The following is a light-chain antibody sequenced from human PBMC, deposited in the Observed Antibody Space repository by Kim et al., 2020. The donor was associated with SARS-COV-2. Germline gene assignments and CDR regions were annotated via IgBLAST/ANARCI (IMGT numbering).Light chain of an antibody. CDR1: RSNIGSNT. V-gene: IGLV1-44*01. Sequence: QSVLTQPPSPSGTPGQRVTISCSGSRSNIGSNTVNWYQQLPGTAPKLLIYSDNQRPSGVPDRFSGSKSGTSASLAISGLQSEDEADYYCAAWDDSLNGPVVGGGTKLTVL. CDR2: SDN. CDR3: AAWDDSLNGPV. J-gene: IGLJ3*02.